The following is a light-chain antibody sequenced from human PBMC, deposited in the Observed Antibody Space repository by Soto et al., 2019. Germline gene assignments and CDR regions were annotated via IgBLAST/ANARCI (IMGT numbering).Light chain of an antibody. J-gene: IGKJ2*01. V-gene: IGKV4-1*01. CDR2: WAS. CDR1: QSVLYSSNNKNY. CDR3: QQYYTTLYT. Sequence: DIVMTQSLDSLAVSLGERATINCKSSQSVLYSSNNKNYLAWYQQKPGQPPKLLIYWASTRESGVPDRFSGSGSGTDFTLTISSLQAEDVAVYYCQQYYTTLYTFGQGTKLEIK.